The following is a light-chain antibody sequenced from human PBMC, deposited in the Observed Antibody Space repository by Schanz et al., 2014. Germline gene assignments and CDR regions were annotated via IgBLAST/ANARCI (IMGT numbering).Light chain of an antibody. CDR1: SSDVGSYNL. CDR3: SAYVQGRNFVA. J-gene: IGLJ2*01. Sequence: QSALTQPRSVSGSPGQSVTISCTGTSSDVGSYNLVSWYQQDPGKAPKLIIYEGSKRPSGVSNRFSGSKSANTASLTISGLQAEDEADYYCSAYVQGRNFVAFGGGTKLTVL. CDR2: EGS. V-gene: IGLV2-23*03.